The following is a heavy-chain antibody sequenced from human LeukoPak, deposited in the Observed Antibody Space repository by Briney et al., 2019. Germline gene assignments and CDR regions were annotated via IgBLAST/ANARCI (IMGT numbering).Heavy chain of an antibody. CDR1: GGSISSGDYY. CDR2: MYYSGST. D-gene: IGHD3-22*01. CDR3: ARPYYYDSRIDP. Sequence: SQTLSLTCTVSGGSISSGDYYWSWIRQPPGKGLEWIAYMYYSGSTYYNPSLKSRVTMSADTSKNQLSLKLSSVTAADTAVYYCARPYYYDSRIDPRGQGILVTVSS. V-gene: IGHV4-30-4*01. J-gene: IGHJ5*02.